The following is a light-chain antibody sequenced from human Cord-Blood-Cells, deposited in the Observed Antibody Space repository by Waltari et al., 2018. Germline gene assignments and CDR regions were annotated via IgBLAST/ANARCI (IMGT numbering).Light chain of an antibody. Sequence: DIQMTQSPSSLSASVGDRVTITCQASQDISNYLNWDQQKPGKAPKLLIYDASNLETGVPSRFSGSGSGTDVTFTISSLQPEDIATYYCQQYDNLPYTFGQGTKLEIK. J-gene: IGKJ2*01. CDR3: QQYDNLPYT. CDR1: QDISNY. CDR2: DAS. V-gene: IGKV1-33*01.